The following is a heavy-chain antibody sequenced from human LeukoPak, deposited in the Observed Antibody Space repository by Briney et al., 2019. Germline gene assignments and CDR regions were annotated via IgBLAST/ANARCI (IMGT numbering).Heavy chain of an antibody. V-gene: IGHV4-38-2*02. Sequence: PSETLSLTCTVSGYSISSGYYWSWIRQPPGKGLEWIGEINRSGSTNYNPSLKSRVTISVDTSKNQFSLKLSSVTAPDTAVYYCARGVIAAGGNDFDYWGQGTLVTVSS. D-gene: IGHD6-13*01. CDR1: GYSISSGYY. CDR3: ARGVIAAGGNDFDY. J-gene: IGHJ4*02. CDR2: INRSGST.